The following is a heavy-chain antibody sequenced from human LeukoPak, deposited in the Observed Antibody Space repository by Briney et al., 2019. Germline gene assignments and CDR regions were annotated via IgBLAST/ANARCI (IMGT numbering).Heavy chain of an antibody. CDR3: ASYYDSSGYYHG. Sequence: ASVKVSCKASGGTFSSYAISWVRQAPGQGLEWMGGIIPIFGTANYAQKFQGSVTITADESTSTAYMELSSLRSEGTAVYYCASYYDSSGYYHGWGQGTLVTVSS. CDR1: GGTFSSYA. J-gene: IGHJ4*02. D-gene: IGHD3-22*01. V-gene: IGHV1-69*13. CDR2: IIPIFGTA.